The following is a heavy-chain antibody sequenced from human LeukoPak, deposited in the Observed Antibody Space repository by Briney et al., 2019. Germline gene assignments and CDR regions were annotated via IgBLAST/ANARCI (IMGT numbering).Heavy chain of an antibody. CDR3: ARGGSSWYPGSFDY. CDR1: GGSISSSSYY. J-gene: IGHJ4*02. Sequence: SETLSLTCTVSGGSISSSSYYWGWTRQPPGKGLEWIGYIYYSGSTNYNPSLKSRVTISVDTSKNQFSLKLSSVTAADTAVYYCARGGSSWYPGSFDYWGQGTLVTVSS. V-gene: IGHV4-61*05. CDR2: IYYSGST. D-gene: IGHD6-13*01.